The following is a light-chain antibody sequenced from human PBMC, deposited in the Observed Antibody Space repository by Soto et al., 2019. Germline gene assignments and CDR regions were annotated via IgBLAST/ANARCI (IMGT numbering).Light chain of an antibody. CDR1: SSNIGSKY. Sequence: QSVLTQPPSASGTPGQRVTISCSGSSSNIGSKYVYWYQQLPGTAPKLLIYRNNQRPSGVPDRFSGSKSGTSGSLAISGLRSEDEADYYCAAWDDSLSGLHVVFGGGTKLTVL. J-gene: IGLJ2*01. V-gene: IGLV1-47*01. CDR2: RNN. CDR3: AAWDDSLSGLHVV.